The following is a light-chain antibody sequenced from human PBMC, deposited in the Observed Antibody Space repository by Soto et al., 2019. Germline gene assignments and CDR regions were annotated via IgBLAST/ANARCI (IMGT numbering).Light chain of an antibody. CDR3: QQYGNSPYT. CDR2: GAS. Sequence: EIVLTQSPDTLSLSPGERATLSCRASQRIYSTYLAWYQQKAGQAPSLLIFGASTRAAGIPDRFSGSGSATDFTLNISRLEPEDFAVYYCQQYGNSPYTFGQGTKLEIK. J-gene: IGKJ2*01. CDR1: QRIYSTY. V-gene: IGKV3-20*01.